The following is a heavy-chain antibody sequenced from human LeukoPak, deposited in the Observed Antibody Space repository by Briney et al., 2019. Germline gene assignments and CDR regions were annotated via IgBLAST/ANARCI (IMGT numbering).Heavy chain of an antibody. J-gene: IGHJ3*02. V-gene: IGHV3-72*01. CDR1: GFTFSDHY. Sequence: GGSLRLSCAASGFTFSDHYMDWVRQAPGKGLEWVGRTRNKANSYTTEYAASVKGRFTISRDDSKNSLYLQMNSLKTEDTAVYYCASLSPRGFWRGYWTEAFDIWGQGTMVTVSS. CDR2: TRNKANSYTT. D-gene: IGHD3-3*01. CDR3: ASLSPRGFWRGYWTEAFDI.